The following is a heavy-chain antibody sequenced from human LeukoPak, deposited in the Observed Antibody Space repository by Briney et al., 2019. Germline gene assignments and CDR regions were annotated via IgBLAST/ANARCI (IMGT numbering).Heavy chain of an antibody. CDR3: ARDPHLIAAAGTYYYYYYMDV. D-gene: IGHD6-13*01. Sequence: GGSLRLSCAASGFTFSSYSMNWVRQAPGKGLEWVSSISSSSSYIYYADSVKGRFTISRDNAKNSLYLQMNSLRAEDTAVYYCARDPHLIAAAGTYYYYYYMDVWGKGTTVTVSS. J-gene: IGHJ6*03. CDR2: ISSSSSYI. V-gene: IGHV3-21*01. CDR1: GFTFSSYS.